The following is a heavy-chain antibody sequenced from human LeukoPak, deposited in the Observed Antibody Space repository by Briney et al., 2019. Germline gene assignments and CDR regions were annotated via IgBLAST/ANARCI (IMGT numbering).Heavy chain of an antibody. CDR3: VRGVSISSSWYNDI. CDR2: IYSGGKT. Sequence: PGGSLRLSCAASGFTVSSNYMSWVRQAPGKGLEWVSVIYSGGKTFYADSVKGRFTISRDNSKNTLYLQMNSLRAGDTAVYYCVRGVSISSSWYNDIWGQGTMVTVSS. J-gene: IGHJ3*02. D-gene: IGHD6-13*01. V-gene: IGHV3-53*01. CDR1: GFTVSSNY.